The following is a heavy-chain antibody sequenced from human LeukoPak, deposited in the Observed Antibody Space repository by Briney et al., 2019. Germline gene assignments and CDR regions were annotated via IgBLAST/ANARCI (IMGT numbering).Heavy chain of an antibody. D-gene: IGHD5-18*01. CDR2: ISYDGSNK. CDR1: RFTFSSYA. Sequence: QPGGSLRLSCAASRFTFSSYAMHWVRQAPGKGLEWVAVISYDGSNKYYAESVKGRFTISRDNSKSTLYLQMNSLRAEDTAVYYCARNGGYSYGYDPYYFDYRGQGTLVTVSS. CDR3: ARNGGYSYGYDPYYFDY. V-gene: IGHV3-30*04. J-gene: IGHJ4*02.